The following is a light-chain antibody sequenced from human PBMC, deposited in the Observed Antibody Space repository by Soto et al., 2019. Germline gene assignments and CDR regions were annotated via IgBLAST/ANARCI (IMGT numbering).Light chain of an antibody. V-gene: IGKV3-11*01. CDR3: QHFGDSTIT. CDR2: AAA. Sequence: TVLPQSQRTLRLPPGERETLYWRGGQNIILYSALYQHKPGQAPRIRIYAAAKRATGIPARLSGSGSATDFPLSISSLEPEDFAAYYWQHFGDSTITFGQGTRLEIK. CDR1: QNIILY. J-gene: IGKJ5*01.